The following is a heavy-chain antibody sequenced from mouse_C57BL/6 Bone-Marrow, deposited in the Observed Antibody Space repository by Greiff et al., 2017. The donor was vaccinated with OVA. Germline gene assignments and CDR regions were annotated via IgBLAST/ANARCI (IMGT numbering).Heavy chain of an antibody. Sequence: EVQLQESGPVLVKPGASVKMSCKASGYTFTDYYMNWVKQSHGKSLEWIGVLNPYNGGTSYNQKFKGKATLTVDKSSSTAYMELNSLTSEDSAVYYCAPYGSYFDYWGQGTTLTVSS. J-gene: IGHJ2*01. CDR1: GYTFTDYY. CDR3: APYGSYFDY. CDR2: LNPYNGGT. D-gene: IGHD1-1*01. V-gene: IGHV1-19*01.